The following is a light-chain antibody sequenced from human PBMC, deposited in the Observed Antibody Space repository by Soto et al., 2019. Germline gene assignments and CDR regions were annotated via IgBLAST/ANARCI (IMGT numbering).Light chain of an antibody. CDR2: AAS. CDR1: QGISSY. V-gene: IGKV1-9*01. Sequence: DIQMTQSPSSLSASVGDRVTITCRASQGISSYLAWYQQKPGKAPKLLIYAASALQSGVPLRFSGSGSGTSFTLTISSLQPEDFATYYCQQAASFPITFGQGTRLEIK. J-gene: IGKJ5*01. CDR3: QQAASFPIT.